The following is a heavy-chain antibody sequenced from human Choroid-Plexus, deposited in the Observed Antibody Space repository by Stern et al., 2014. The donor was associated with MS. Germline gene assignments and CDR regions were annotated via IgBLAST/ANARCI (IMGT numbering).Heavy chain of an antibody. D-gene: IGHD2/OR15-2a*01. CDR2: VSYDGSNK. CDR3: AKDRQYLTYFFDH. J-gene: IGHJ5*02. V-gene: IGHV3-30*18. CDR1: GFTFGSCA. Sequence: VQLVESGGGVVQPGRPLRLSCVASGFTFGSCAMHWVRQAPGKGLEWVPVVSYDGSNKYYADSVKGRFTISRDNSQNTLYMQMSSLRPEDTAVYYCAKDRQYLTYFFDHWGQGSLVTVSS.